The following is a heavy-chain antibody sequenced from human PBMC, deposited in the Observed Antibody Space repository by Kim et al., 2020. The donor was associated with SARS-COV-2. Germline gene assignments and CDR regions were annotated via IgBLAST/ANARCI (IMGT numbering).Heavy chain of an antibody. CDR2: ISSSSSTI. CDR1: GFTFSSYS. J-gene: IGHJ4*02. D-gene: IGHD5-18*01. V-gene: IGHV3-48*02. CDR3: ARDLGTEIGYSYAFDY. Sequence: GGSLRLSCAASGFTFSSYSMNWVRQAPGKGLEWVSYISSSSSTIYYADSVKGRFTISRDNAKNSLYLQMNSLRDEDTAVYYCARDLGTEIGYSYAFDYWGQGTLVTVSS.